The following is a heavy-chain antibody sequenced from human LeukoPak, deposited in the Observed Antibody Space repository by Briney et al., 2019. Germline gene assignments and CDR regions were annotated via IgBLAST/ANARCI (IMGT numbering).Heavy chain of an antibody. V-gene: IGHV3-30*04. CDR2: VFYDGTMQ. D-gene: IGHD3/OR15-3a*01. J-gene: IGHJ4*02. CDR1: GFTFTNYA. CDR3: ARDPRGPTAYDFSGRDTFDS. Sequence: PGGSLRLSCVGSGFTFTNYAMHWVRQAPGKGLEWVAVVFYDGTMQYYIDSVKGRFTISRDNSKNSLYLHMNSLRPEDTAVYFCARDPRGPTAYDFSGRDTFDSWGQGTLVTVSS.